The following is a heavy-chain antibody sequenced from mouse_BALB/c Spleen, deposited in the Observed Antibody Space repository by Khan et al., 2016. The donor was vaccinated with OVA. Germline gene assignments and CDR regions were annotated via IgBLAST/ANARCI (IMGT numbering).Heavy chain of an antibody. CDR2: INTYTGEP. D-gene: IGHD4-1*01. J-gene: IGHJ3*01. CDR3: ARSSNWDGFAY. CDR1: GFSFTDYG. Sequence: QIQLVQAGPELKKPGETVKISCKTSGFSFTDYGMNWVKQAPGKGLKWMGWINTYTGEPAYADDFRGRFPFSLETSASTAYLQINNLKNEDTATYCCARSSNWDGFAYWGQGTLVTVSA. V-gene: IGHV9-3-1*01.